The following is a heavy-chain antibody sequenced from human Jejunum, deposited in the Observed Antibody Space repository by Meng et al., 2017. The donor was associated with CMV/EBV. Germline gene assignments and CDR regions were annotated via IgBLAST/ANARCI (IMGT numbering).Heavy chain of an antibody. V-gene: IGHV3-74*01. CDR3: VRAGSGNAYGLVDS. Sequence: GFTFSRHWMHWVRQGPGKGLVWVARVNSGGSDISYADSVKGRFIISRDNAKNTLYLQMNSLRAEDMAVYYCVRAGSGNAYGLVDSWGQGTLVTVSS. J-gene: IGHJ4*02. D-gene: IGHD1-26*01. CDR2: VNSGGSDI. CDR1: GFTFSRHW.